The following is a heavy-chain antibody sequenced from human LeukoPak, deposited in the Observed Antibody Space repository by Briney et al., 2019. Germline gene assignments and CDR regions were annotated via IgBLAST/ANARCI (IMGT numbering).Heavy chain of an antibody. J-gene: IGHJ4*02. CDR1: GFTFSSSA. CDR2: ISFGGSSK. CDR3: ATDVDWKYFDY. D-gene: IGHD3-9*01. V-gene: IGHV3-33*08. Sequence: GGSLRLSCAASGFTFSSSAMSWVRQVPGKGLEWVAIISFGGSSKYYADSVKGRFTISRDNSKNTLYLQMNSLRAEDTAVYYCATDVDWKYFDYWGQGTLVTVSS.